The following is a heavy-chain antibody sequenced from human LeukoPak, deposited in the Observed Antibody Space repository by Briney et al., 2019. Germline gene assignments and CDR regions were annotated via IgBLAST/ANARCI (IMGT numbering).Heavy chain of an antibody. V-gene: IGHV4-59*01. CDR2: IYYSGST. CDR1: GGSISRYY. J-gene: IGHJ3*02. Sequence: NPSEALSLTCTVSGGSISRYYWSWIRQPPGKGLEWIGYIYYSGSTNYNPSLKSRVTISVDTSKNQFSLKLSSVTAADTAVYYCAGSYYSGGPDAYYIWGQATMVIVSS. D-gene: IGHD2-15*01. CDR3: AGSYYSGGPDAYYI.